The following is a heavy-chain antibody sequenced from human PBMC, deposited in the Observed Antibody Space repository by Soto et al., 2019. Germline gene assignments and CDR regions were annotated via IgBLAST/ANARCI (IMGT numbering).Heavy chain of an antibody. J-gene: IGHJ4*02. Sequence: QVQLVESGGGVVQPGRSLRLSCAASGFTFSSYGMHWVRQAPGKGLEWVAVIWYDGNDKYYADFVKGRFTISRDNAKNTVSLQMNSLRAEDTAVYYCARDLHSSSSGYFEYWGQGTLVTVSS. CDR3: ARDLHSSSSGYFEY. CDR1: GFTFSSYG. V-gene: IGHV3-33*01. CDR2: IWYDGNDK. D-gene: IGHD6-6*01.